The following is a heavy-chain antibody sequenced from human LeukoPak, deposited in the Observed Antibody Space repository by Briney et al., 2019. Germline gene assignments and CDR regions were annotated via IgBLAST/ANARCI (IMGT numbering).Heavy chain of an antibody. V-gene: IGHV3-23*01. J-gene: IGHJ4*02. Sequence: GGSLRLSCAASGFTFSNYAMGWVRQAPGKGLEWVSTISGSGGSTYYADSVKGRFTISRDNAKNTLYLQMNSLRADDTAVYYCAKRGDSSGWSQYDYWGQGTLVTVSS. CDR2: ISGSGGST. CDR1: GFTFSNYA. CDR3: AKRGDSSGWSQYDY. D-gene: IGHD6-19*01.